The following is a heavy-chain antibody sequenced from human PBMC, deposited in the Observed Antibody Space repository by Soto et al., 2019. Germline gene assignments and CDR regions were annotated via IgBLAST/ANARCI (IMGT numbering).Heavy chain of an antibody. Sequence: QVQLVQSGAEVKKPGSSVKVSCKASGGTFSSYTISWVRQAPGQGLEWMGRIIPILGIANYAHKFQGRVTIGTDKSTRTAYMEVSSLRTEDTAVYYCAGRKSSHVRYSPLGGWCQGTLDTFCS. V-gene: IGHV1-69*02. CDR1: GGTFSSYT. CDR3: AGRKSSHVRYSPLGG. D-gene: IGHD2-21*01. J-gene: IGHJ4*02. CDR2: IIPILGIA.